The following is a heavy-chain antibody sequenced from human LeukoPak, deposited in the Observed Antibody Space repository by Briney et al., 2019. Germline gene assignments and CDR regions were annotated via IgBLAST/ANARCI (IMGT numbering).Heavy chain of an antibody. CDR1: GSTFTGYY. CDR2: INPKSGGT. CDR3: ARDWDGSYYVAFDI. Sequence: ASVKVSCMASGSTFTGYYMHWVRQAPGQGLEWMGWINPKSGGTNYAQKFQGRVTMTRDTSISTAYMELSSLRSDDTAVYYCARDWDGSYYVAFDIWGQGTMVTVSS. J-gene: IGHJ3*02. D-gene: IGHD1-26*01. V-gene: IGHV1-2*02.